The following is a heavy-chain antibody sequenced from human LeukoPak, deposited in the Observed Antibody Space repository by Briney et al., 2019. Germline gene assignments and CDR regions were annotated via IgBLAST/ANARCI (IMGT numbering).Heavy chain of an antibody. J-gene: IGHJ4*02. Sequence: ASVKVSFKASGYSFTNYAMNWVRQAPGQGRERMGWINTDTGNPTYAQGFTGGFVFSLDTSVSTAYLQISSLKAEDTALYYCARNQYCSSTNCYGGRGALDFWGQGTLLTVSS. V-gene: IGHV7-4-1*02. D-gene: IGHD2-2*01. CDR1: GYSFTNYA. CDR2: INTDTGNP. CDR3: ARNQYCSSTNCYGGRGALDF.